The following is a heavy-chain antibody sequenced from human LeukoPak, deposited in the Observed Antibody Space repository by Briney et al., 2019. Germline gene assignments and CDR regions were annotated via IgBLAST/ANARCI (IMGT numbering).Heavy chain of an antibody. J-gene: IGHJ4*02. D-gene: IGHD3-22*01. CDR3: ARDSDSSGHYYMNYFDY. Sequence: GGSLRLSCAASGFTFTSYAMNWVRQAPGKGLEWVSSISSSSRDINYADSVKGRFTISRDNAWNSLYLQMNSLRAEDTAVYYCARDSDSSGHYYMNYFDYWGQGALVTVSS. CDR1: GFTFTSYA. CDR2: ISSSSRDI. V-gene: IGHV3-21*01.